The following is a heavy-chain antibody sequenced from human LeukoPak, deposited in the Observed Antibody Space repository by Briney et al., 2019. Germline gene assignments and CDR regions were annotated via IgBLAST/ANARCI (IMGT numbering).Heavy chain of an antibody. Sequence: PGGSLRLSCAASGFTFSSYAMSWVRQAPGKGLEWVSAISGSGSSTYFADSVKGRFTISRDNSKNTLYLQMNSLRAEDTAVYYCAKDSEAGRYTYGFDYWGQGTLVTVSS. J-gene: IGHJ4*02. V-gene: IGHV3-23*01. CDR3: AKDSEAGRYTYGFDY. CDR2: ISGSGSST. D-gene: IGHD5-18*01. CDR1: GFTFSSYA.